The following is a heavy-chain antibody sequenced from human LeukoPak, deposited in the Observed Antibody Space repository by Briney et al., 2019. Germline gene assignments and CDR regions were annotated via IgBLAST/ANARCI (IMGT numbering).Heavy chain of an antibody. CDR1: GFTFSSYA. J-gene: IGHJ5*02. V-gene: IGHV3-30-3*01. D-gene: IGHD3-3*02. CDR3: ARDHDSMIDWFDP. CDR2: ISYDGSNK. Sequence: GGSLRLSCAASGFTFSSYAMHWVRQAPGKGLEWVAVISYDGSNKYYADSVKGRFTISRDNSKNTLYLQMNSLRAEDTAVYYCARDHDSMIDWFDPWGQGTLVTVSS.